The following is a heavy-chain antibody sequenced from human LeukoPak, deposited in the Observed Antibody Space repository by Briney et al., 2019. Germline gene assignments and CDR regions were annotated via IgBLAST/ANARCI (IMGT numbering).Heavy chain of an antibody. V-gene: IGHV3-48*04. CDR2: ISSSSSTI. CDR1: GFTFSSYS. CDR3: ARGYCSSTSCRTADAFDI. D-gene: IGHD2-2*01. J-gene: IGHJ3*02. Sequence: PGGSLRLSCAASGFTFSSYSMNWVRQAPGKGLEWVSYISSSSSTIYYADSVKGRFTISRDNAKTSLYLQMNSLRAEDTAVYYCARGYCSSTSCRTADAFDIWGQGTMVTVSS.